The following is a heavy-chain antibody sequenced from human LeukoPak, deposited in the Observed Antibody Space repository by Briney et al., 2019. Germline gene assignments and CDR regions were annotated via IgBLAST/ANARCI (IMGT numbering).Heavy chain of an antibody. D-gene: IGHD6-13*01. CDR1: GFTVSTNY. V-gene: IGHV3-7*01. CDR3: ASGYSSSIDY. CDR2: IEQDGSEK. Sequence: GGSLRLSCAASGFTVSTNYMTWIRQAPGKGLEWVANIEQDGSEKYYVDSVKGRFTISRDNAKNSLYLQMNSLRAEDTAVYYCASGYSSSIDYWGQGTLVTVSS. J-gene: IGHJ4*02.